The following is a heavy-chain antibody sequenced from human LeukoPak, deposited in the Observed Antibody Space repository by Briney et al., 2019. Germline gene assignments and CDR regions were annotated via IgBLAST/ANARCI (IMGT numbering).Heavy chain of an antibody. CDR3: AKAPFDSSGYWFDY. V-gene: IGHV3-9*01. Sequence: PGRSLRLSCAASGFTFDDYAMHWVRQAPGKGLEWVSGISWNSGSIGYADSVKGRFTISRDNAKNSLYLQMNSLRAEDTALYYCAKAPFDSSGYWFDYWGQGTLVTVSS. CDR1: GFTFDDYA. J-gene: IGHJ4*02. CDR2: ISWNSGSI. D-gene: IGHD3-22*01.